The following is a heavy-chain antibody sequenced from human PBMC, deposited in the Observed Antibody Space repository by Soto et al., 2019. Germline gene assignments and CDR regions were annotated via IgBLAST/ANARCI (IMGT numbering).Heavy chain of an antibody. Sequence: SETLSLTCXVXGGSFSGYYWSWIRQPPGEGLEWIGEINHSGSTNYNPSLKSRVTISVDTSKNQFSLKLSSVTAADTAVYYCARAGYGSGSYYNYYYYGMDVWGQGTTVTVSS. CDR2: INHSGST. V-gene: IGHV4-34*01. CDR3: ARAGYGSGSYYNYYYYGMDV. D-gene: IGHD3-10*01. J-gene: IGHJ6*02. CDR1: GGSFSGYY.